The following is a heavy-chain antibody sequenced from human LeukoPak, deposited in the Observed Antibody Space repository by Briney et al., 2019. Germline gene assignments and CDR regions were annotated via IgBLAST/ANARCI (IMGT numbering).Heavy chain of an antibody. Sequence: SETLSLTCTVSGGSISSYYWSWIRQPAGKGLEWIGRIYTSGSTNYNPSLKSRVTMSVDTSKNQFSLKLSSVTAADTAVYYCARRAIRGYYYYYYMDVWGKGTTVTVSS. D-gene: IGHD2-2*02. CDR2: IYTSGST. J-gene: IGHJ6*03. CDR3: ARRAIRGYYYYYYMDV. V-gene: IGHV4-4*07. CDR1: GGSISSYY.